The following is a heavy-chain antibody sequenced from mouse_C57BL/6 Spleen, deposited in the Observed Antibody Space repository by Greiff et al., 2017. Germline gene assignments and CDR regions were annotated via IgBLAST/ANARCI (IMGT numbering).Heavy chain of an antibody. CDR3: ARGNYWYFDV. J-gene: IGHJ1*03. CDR1: GYSFTGYF. Sequence: VHVKQSGPELVKPGASVKISCKASGYSFTGYFMNWVMQSHGKSLEWIGRINPYNGDTFYNQKFKGKATLTVDKSSSTAHMELRSLTSEDSAVYYCARGNYWYFDVWGTGTTVTVSS. D-gene: IGHD2-1*01. CDR2: INPYNGDT. V-gene: IGHV1-20*01.